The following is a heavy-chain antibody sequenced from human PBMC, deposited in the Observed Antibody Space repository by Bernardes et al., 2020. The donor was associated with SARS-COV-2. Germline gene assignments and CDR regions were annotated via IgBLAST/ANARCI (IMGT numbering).Heavy chain of an antibody. V-gene: IGHV3-30-3*01. CDR1: GFTFIIYA. CDR3: ARASGSYKTHFDY. CDR2: ISYDGSNK. J-gene: IGHJ4*02. Sequence: GSLRLSCAASGFTFIIYAMHWVRQAPGKGLEWVALISYDGSNKYYADSVKGRFTISRDNSKNTLYLQMNSLRAEDTAVYYCARASGSYKTHFDYWGQGTLVTVSS. D-gene: IGHD1-26*01.